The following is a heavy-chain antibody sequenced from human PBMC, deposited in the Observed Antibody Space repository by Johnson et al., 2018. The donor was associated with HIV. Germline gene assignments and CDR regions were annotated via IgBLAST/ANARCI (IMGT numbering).Heavy chain of an antibody. Sequence: VQLVESGGGLVQHGGSLRLSCAASGFTFSNYAMHWVRQAPGKGLEYVSAISSNGGSTYYATSVKGRFTISRDNSKNTLYLQMGSLRTEDMAIYFCARVSQQQGGVYDAFDIWGQGTMVTVSS. V-gene: IGHV3-64*01. CDR2: ISSNGGST. D-gene: IGHD6-13*01. CDR1: GFTFSNYA. J-gene: IGHJ3*02. CDR3: ARVSQQQGGVYDAFDI.